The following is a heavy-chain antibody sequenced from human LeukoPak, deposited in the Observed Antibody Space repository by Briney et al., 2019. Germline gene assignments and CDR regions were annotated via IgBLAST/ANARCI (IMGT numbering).Heavy chain of an antibody. Sequence: SETLSLTCSVPAGSISSSYYHWAWIRQPPGKGLEWIGTSYYTGSTYYNPSLKSRVTISIDRSENQFSLKMSSVTAADTAVYYCARLWAYDSSGHHPLDYWGQGSLVTVSS. CDR2: SYYTGST. CDR1: AGSISSSYYH. J-gene: IGHJ4*02. CDR3: ARLWAYDSSGHHPLDY. V-gene: IGHV4-39*01. D-gene: IGHD3-22*01.